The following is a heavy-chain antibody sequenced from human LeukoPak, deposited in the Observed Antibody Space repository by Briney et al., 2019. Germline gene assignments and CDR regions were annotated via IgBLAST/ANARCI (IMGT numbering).Heavy chain of an antibody. V-gene: IGHV3-23*01. CDR1: GFPFSSYA. CDR3: AKGGRSGDAFDI. J-gene: IGHJ3*02. Sequence: GGSLRLSCAASGFPFSSYAMSWVRQAPGKGLEWVSAISGSGGSTYYADSVKGRFTISRDNSKNTLCLQMNSLRAEDTAVYYCAKGGRSGDAFDIWGQGTMVTVSS. D-gene: IGHD3-16*01. CDR2: ISGSGGST.